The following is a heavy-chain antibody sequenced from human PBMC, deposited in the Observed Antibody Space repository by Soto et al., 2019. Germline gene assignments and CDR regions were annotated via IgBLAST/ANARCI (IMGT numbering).Heavy chain of an antibody. Sequence: PGGSLRLSCSVSGFTFSAYWMHWVRQVPGKGLTWVSRISDDGSTATYADSVKDRFVISRDNAKNSLYLEMNTLRADDSGLYYCARGPRVSSTGTGAHWGRGTLVTVS. CDR3: ARGPRVSSTGTGAH. J-gene: IGHJ4*02. CDR2: ISDDGSTA. V-gene: IGHV3-74*01. D-gene: IGHD1-1*01. CDR1: GFTFSAYW.